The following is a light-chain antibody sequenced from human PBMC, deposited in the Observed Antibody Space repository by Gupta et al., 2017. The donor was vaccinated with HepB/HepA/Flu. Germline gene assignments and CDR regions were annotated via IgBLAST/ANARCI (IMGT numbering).Light chain of an antibody. Sequence: MTQSPHTLSVYPGERATLPCRAIQSVTKRLAWYHQRPGQAPRLLIYGASTRATAIPSTFSGSGSGTEFTLTISSLQSEDFAVYFCQQYNNLPLTFGQGTKVEFK. CDR2: GAS. J-gene: IGKJ1*01. CDR3: QQYNNLPLT. V-gene: IGKV3-15*01. CDR1: QSVTKR.